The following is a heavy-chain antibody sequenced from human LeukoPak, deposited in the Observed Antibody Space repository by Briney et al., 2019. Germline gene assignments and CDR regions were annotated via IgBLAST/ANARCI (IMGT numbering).Heavy chain of an antibody. Sequence: GGSLRLSCAASGLTFSSYWMTWVRQAPGKGLEWVATIKYDGSETYYVDSVRGRFSISRDNAKNSLYLQMNSLRAEDTAVYYCARDSTLSNYWGQGTLVPVSS. CDR3: ARDSTLSNY. J-gene: IGHJ4*02. CDR1: GLTFSSYW. V-gene: IGHV3-7*04. D-gene: IGHD3-16*01. CDR2: IKYDGSET.